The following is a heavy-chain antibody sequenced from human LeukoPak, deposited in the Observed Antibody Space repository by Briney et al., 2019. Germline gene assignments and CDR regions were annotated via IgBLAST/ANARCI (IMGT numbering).Heavy chain of an antibody. Sequence: SVKVSCKASGGTFSSYAISWVRQAPGQGLEWMGRIIPIFGIANYAQKFQGRVTITADKSTSTAYMELSSLRSEDTAVYYCARESTVSTSGDRAFDIWGQGTTVTVSS. D-gene: IGHD4-17*01. CDR3: ARESTVSTSGDRAFDI. J-gene: IGHJ3*02. V-gene: IGHV1-69*04. CDR2: IIPIFGIA. CDR1: GGTFSSYA.